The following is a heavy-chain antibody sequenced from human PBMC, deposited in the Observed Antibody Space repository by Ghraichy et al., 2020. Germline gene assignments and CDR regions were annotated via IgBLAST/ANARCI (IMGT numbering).Heavy chain of an antibody. CDR1: GGSISSSSYY. CDR2: IYYSGST. CDR3: ARYNYYDSSGYYWGFDY. Sequence: SETLSLTCTVSGGSISSSSYYWGWIRQPPGKGLEWIGSIYYSGSTYYNPSLKSRVTISVDTSKNQFSLKLSSVTAAYTAVYYCARYNYYDSSGYYWGFDYWGQGTLVTVSS. V-gene: IGHV4-39*01. J-gene: IGHJ4*02. D-gene: IGHD3-22*01.